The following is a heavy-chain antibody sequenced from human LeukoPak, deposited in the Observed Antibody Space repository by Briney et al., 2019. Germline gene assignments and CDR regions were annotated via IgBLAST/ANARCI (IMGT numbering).Heavy chain of an antibody. CDR1: GGSFSGYY. Sequence: SETLSLTCAVYGGSFSGYYFSGYYFTWIRQPPGKGLEWIGEINHSGSTNYNPPLKSRLSISVDTSKNQFSLKLSSVTAEDTAVYYCARPNHKDHCSGTSCYKYFDYWGQGTLVTVSS. D-gene: IGHD2-2*02. V-gene: IGHV4-34*01. CDR3: ARPNHKDHCSGTSCYKYFDY. CDR2: INHSGST. J-gene: IGHJ4*02.